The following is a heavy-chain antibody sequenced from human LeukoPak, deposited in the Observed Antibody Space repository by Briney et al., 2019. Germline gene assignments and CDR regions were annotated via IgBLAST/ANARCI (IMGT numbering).Heavy chain of an antibody. CDR3: ARHYSSGPMGY. Sequence: ASVKVSCKASGGTLSSYAINWVRQAPGQGLEWIGRIIPIFGIVNYAQKLQGRVTMTTDTSTSTAYMELRSLRSDDTAVYYCARHYSSGPMGYWGQGTLVTVSS. D-gene: IGHD6-19*01. CDR1: GGTLSSYA. J-gene: IGHJ4*02. V-gene: IGHV1-69*04. CDR2: IIPIFGIV.